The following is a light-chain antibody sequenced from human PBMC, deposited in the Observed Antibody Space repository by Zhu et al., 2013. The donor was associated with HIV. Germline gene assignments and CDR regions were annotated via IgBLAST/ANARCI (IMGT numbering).Light chain of an antibody. CDR1: SSDVGGYNY. CDR3: AAWDDSLSGVI. J-gene: IGLJ2*01. CDR2: DVN. Sequence: QSALTQPASVSGSPGQSITISCTGTSSDVGGYNYVSWYQQHPGKAPKLVISDVNKRPSGVPNRFSGSKSGTSGFLAISGLRSEDEADYYCAAWDDSLSGVIFGGGTKLTVL. V-gene: IGLV2-14*01.